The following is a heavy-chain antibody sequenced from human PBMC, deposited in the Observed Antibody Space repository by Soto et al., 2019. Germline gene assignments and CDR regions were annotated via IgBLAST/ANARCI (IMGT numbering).Heavy chain of an antibody. V-gene: IGHV3-23*01. CDR3: AGWNYDY. CDR1: GLTFRSYG. Sequence: XESLRLSCAASGLTFRSYGMMWVRQAPGKGLEWVSAISQSAGGNTYYADSVKGRFTISRDDSKNTLYLQMDSLRPEDTAQYYCAGWNYDYWGQGTQVTVSS. J-gene: IGHJ4*02. CDR2: ISQSAGGNT. D-gene: IGHD1-7*01.